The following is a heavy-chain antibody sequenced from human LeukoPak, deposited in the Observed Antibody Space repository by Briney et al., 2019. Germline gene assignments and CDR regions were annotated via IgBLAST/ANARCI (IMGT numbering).Heavy chain of an antibody. CDR1: GGSISSGDYY. V-gene: IGHV4-30-4*01. D-gene: IGHD5-18*01. CDR3: ARDSAMVTPYYYGMDV. Sequence: SQTLSLTCTVSGGSISSGDYYWSWLRQPPGKGLEWIGYIYYSGSTYYNPSLKSRVTISVDTSKNQFSLKLSSVTAADTAVYYCARDSAMVTPYYYGMDVWGKGTTVTVSS. CDR2: IYYSGST. J-gene: IGHJ6*04.